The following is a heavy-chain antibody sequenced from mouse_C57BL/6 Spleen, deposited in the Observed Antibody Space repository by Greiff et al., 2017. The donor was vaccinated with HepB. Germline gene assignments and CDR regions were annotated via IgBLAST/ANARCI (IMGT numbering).Heavy chain of an antibody. J-gene: IGHJ4*01. V-gene: IGHV1-62-2*01. Sequence: QVQLKESGAELVKPGASVKLSCKASGYTFTEYTIHWVKQRSGQGLEWIGWFYPGSGSIKYNEKFKDKATLTADKSSSTVYMELSRLTSEDSAVYFCARHEGDGNYEDYAMDYWGQGTSVTVSS. D-gene: IGHD2-1*01. CDR3: ARHEGDGNYEDYAMDY. CDR1: GYTFTEYT. CDR2: FYPGSGSI.